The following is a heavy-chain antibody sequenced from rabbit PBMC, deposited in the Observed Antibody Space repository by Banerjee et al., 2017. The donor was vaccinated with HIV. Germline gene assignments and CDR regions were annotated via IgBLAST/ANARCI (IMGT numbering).Heavy chain of an antibody. CDR2: IYARSAGST. CDR3: ARSSGDVSLNL. V-gene: IGHV1S45*01. D-gene: IGHD2-1*01. J-gene: IGHJ4*01. CDR1: AFSFSNKYV. Sequence: QEQLAESGGDLVKPEGSLTLTCTASAFSFSNKYVMCWVRQAPGKGLEWIAYIYARSAGSTYYASWAKGRFTISRTSSTTVTLQMTSLTAADTATYFCARSSGDVSLNLRGQGTLVTVS.